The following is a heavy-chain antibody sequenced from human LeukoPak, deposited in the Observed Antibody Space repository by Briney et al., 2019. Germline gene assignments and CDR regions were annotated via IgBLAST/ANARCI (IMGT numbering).Heavy chain of an antibody. V-gene: IGHV4-30-4*01. D-gene: IGHD2-2*01. CDR2: IYYSGST. CDR3: ARDRWVVPAATTFVDYYYGMDV. CDR1: GGSISSGDYY. Sequence: EPSETLSLTCTVSGGSISSGDYYWSWIRQPPGKGLEWIGYIYYSGSTYYNPSLKSRVTISVDTSKNQFSLKLSSVTAADTAVYYCARDRWVVPAATTFVDYYYGMDVWGQGTTVTVSS. J-gene: IGHJ6*02.